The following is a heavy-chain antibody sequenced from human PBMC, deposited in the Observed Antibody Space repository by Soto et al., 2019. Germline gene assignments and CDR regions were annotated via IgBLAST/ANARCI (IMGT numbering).Heavy chain of an antibody. J-gene: IGHJ3*02. D-gene: IGHD6-6*01. CDR2: ISSSSSYI. CDR3: ARIQLGHDAFDI. Sequence: EVQLVESGGGLVKPGGSLRLSCAASGFTFSSYSMNWVRQAPGKGLEWVSSISSSSSYIYYADSVKGRFTISRDNAKNSLYLPINSLRAEDTAVYYCARIQLGHDAFDIWGQGTMVTVSS. CDR1: GFTFSSYS. V-gene: IGHV3-21*01.